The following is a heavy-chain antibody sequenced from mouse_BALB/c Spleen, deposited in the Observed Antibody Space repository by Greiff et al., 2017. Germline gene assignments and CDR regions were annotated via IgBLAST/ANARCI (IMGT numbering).Heavy chain of an antibody. CDR3: ARDGNGNSYAMDY. Sequence: EVKLVESGGGLVQPGGSLRLSCATSGFTFTDYYMSWVRQPPGKALEWLGFIRNKANGYTTEYSASVKGRFTISRDNSQSILYLQMNTRRAEDSATYYCARDGNGNSYAMDYWGQGTSVTVSS. V-gene: IGHV7-3*02. CDR1: GFTFTDYY. J-gene: IGHJ4*01. CDR2: IRNKANGYTT. D-gene: IGHD2-1*01.